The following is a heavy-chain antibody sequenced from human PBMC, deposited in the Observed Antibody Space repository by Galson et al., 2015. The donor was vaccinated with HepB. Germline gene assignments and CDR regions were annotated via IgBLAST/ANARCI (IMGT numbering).Heavy chain of an antibody. D-gene: IGHD6-13*01. CDR3: ARDLRTAAGYYYYGMDV. J-gene: IGHJ6*02. V-gene: IGHV3-11*06. Sequence: SLRLSCAASGFTFSDYYMSWIRQAPGKGLEWVSYISSSSSYTNYADSVKGRFTISRDNAKNSLYLQMNSLRAEDTAVYYCARDLRTAAGYYYYGMDVWGQGTTVTVSS. CDR2: ISSSSSYT. CDR1: GFTFSDYY.